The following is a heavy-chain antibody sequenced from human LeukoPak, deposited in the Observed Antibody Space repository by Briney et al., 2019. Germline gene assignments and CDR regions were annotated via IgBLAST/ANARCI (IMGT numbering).Heavy chain of an antibody. V-gene: IGHV3-21*01. J-gene: IGHJ4*02. Sequence: GGSLRLSRAASGFTFSTYIMNWVRQAPGKWLDWVSCISITDAYIYYADSVKGRFTISRDNAKNSLYLQMNSLTAEDTAVYYCARYTHILPDYWGQGTLVTVSS. CDR3: ARYTHILPDY. CDR1: GFTFSTYI. D-gene: IGHD2-8*01. CDR2: ISITDAYI.